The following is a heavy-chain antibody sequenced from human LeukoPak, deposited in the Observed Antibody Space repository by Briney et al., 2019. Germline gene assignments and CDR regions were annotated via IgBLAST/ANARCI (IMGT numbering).Heavy chain of an antibody. V-gene: IGHV4-39*07. CDR1: GGSISSSSYY. D-gene: IGHD3-10*01. Sequence: SETLSLTCTVSGGSISSSSYYWGWIRQPPGKGLEWIGSIYYSGSTYYNPSLKSRVTISVDTSKNQFSLKLSSVTAADTAMYYCTRANGYGLIDYWGQGTLVTVSS. CDR2: IYYSGST. CDR3: TRANGYGLIDY. J-gene: IGHJ4*02.